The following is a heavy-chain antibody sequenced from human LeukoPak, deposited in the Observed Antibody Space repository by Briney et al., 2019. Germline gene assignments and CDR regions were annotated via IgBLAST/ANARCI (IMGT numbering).Heavy chain of an antibody. Sequence: SETLSLTCTVSGGSISSSSYYWGWLRQPPGKGLEWIGRIYYSGSTYYNPSLKSRVTISVDTSKNQFSLKLSSVTAADTAVYYCARAFRGYSYDYYYYMDVWGKGTTVTVSS. V-gene: IGHV4-39*07. CDR2: IYYSGST. D-gene: IGHD5-18*01. J-gene: IGHJ6*03. CDR1: GGSISSSSYY. CDR3: ARAFRGYSYDYYYYMDV.